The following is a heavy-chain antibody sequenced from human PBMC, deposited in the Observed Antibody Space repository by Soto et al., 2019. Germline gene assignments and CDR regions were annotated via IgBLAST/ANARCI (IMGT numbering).Heavy chain of an antibody. CDR2: IIPIFGTA. CDR1: GGTISRYV. CDR3: ARDQLGPAAILDNYGMDV. V-gene: IGHV1-69*13. Sequence: SVKLYCKASGGTISRYVIGRVRQTKRQGLEWMGGIIPIFGTANYAQKFQGRVTITADESTSTAYMELSSLRSEDTAVYYCARDQLGPAAILDNYGMDVWGQGTTVTGSS. J-gene: IGHJ6*02. D-gene: IGHD2-2*01.